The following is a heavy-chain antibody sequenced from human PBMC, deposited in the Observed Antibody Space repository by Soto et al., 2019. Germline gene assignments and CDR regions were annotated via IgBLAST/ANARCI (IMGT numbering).Heavy chain of an antibody. CDR3: ARTLGNDFWSGYYNWFDP. Sequence: QVQLVQSGAEVKKPGSSVKVSCKASGGTFGSYAISWVRQAPGQGLEWMGGIIPIFGTANYAQKFQGRVTITADESTSTAYMELSSLRSEDTAVYYCARTLGNDFWSGYYNWFDPWGQGTLVTVSS. CDR1: GGTFGSYA. J-gene: IGHJ5*02. V-gene: IGHV1-69*12. CDR2: IIPIFGTA. D-gene: IGHD3-3*01.